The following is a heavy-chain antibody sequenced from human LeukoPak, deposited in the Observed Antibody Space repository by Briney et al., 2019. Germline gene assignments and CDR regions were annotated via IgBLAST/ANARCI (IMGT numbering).Heavy chain of an antibody. D-gene: IGHD2-15*01. CDR2: IKQDGSEK. J-gene: IGHJ3*02. CDR3: ARDDPYDSDAFDI. CDR1: GFTFSSYW. V-gene: IGHV3-7*01. Sequence: HSGGSLRLSCAASGFTFSSYWMSWVRQAPGKGLEWVANIKQDGSEKYYVDSVKGRFTISRDNVKNSLYLQMNSLRAEDTAVYYCARDDPYDSDAFDIWGQGTMVTVSS.